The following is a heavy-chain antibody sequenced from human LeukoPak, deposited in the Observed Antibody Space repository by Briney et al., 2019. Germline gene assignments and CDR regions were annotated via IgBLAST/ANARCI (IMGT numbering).Heavy chain of an antibody. CDR1: GSSVTTSY. V-gene: IGHV3-66*01. CDR3: ARASTDNWYNYFDL. D-gene: IGHD1/OR15-1a*01. CDR2: IYSGGST. J-gene: IGHJ4*02. Sequence: GGSLRLSCAASGSSVTTSYLSWVRQAPGKGLEWVPLIYSGGSTYYADSVKGRFSISRDKSKNTLYLQINGLRADDTAVYYCARASTDNWYNYFDLWGQGTLVTVSS.